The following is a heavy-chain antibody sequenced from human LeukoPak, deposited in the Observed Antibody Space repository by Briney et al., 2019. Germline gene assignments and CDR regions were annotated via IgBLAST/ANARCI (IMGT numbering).Heavy chain of an antibody. Sequence: SETLSLTCSASGASTSSRYWRWIRQSPGKTLEWIGHIYTARNTKYNPSLPSRVTISVDTSKNQFSPSLTSVTAADTAIYYCAQTTGWPGFDFWGPGALVTVSS. V-gene: IGHV4-4*08. CDR1: GASTSSRY. CDR2: IYTARNT. J-gene: IGHJ4*02. D-gene: IGHD6-19*01. CDR3: AQTTGWPGFDF.